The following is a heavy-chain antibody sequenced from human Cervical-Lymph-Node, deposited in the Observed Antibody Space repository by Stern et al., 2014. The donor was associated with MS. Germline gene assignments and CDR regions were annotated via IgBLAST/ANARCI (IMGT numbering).Heavy chain of an antibody. CDR2: ISWNSGSI. CDR1: GFTFDDYA. J-gene: IGHJ4*02. D-gene: IGHD4-23*01. V-gene: IGHV3-9*01. Sequence: VQLVESGGGLVQPGRSLRLSCAASGFTFDDYAMHWVRQAPGKGLEWVSGISWNSGSIGYADSVKGRFTISRDNAKNSLYLQMNSLRAEDTALYYCAKDKYGGNSVEFDYWGQGTLVTVSS. CDR3: AKDKYGGNSVEFDY.